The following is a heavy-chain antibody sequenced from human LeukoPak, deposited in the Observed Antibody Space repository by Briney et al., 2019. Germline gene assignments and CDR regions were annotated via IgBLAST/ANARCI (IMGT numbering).Heavy chain of an antibody. CDR2: IYYSGST. CDR3: ARDGIQLWLPTI. Sequence: SETLSLTCTVSGGSISSSSYYWGWIRQPPGKGLEWIGSIYYSGSTYYNPSLKSRVTISVDTSKNQFSLKLSSVTAADTAVYYCARDGIQLWLPTIWGQGTLVTVSS. V-gene: IGHV4-39*07. J-gene: IGHJ4*02. D-gene: IGHD5-18*01. CDR1: GGSISSSSYY.